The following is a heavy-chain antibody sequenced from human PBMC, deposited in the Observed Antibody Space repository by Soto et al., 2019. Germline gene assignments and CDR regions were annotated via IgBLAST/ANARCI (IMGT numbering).Heavy chain of an antibody. CDR1: GFAFSNSW. CDR2: MKEDGTEI. Sequence: PGGSLRLSCAASGFAFSNSWMSWVRQAPGKGLEWVANMKEDGTEIWYMDSVKGRFTISRDNSKNTVYLQMSSLRVEDTAVYYCVKGEYYYDSSGYYPLDYWGQGTLVTVSS. CDR3: VKGEYYYDSSGYYPLDY. D-gene: IGHD3-22*01. V-gene: IGHV3-7*01. J-gene: IGHJ4*02.